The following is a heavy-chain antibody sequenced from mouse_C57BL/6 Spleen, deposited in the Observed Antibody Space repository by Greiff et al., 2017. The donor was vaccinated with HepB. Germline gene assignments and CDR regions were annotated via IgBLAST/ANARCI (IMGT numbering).Heavy chain of an antibody. J-gene: IGHJ1*03. CDR2: INPSSGYT. CDR3: ARGSVTVAYKDWYFDV. Sequence: QVQLQQSGAELAKPGASVKLSCKASGYTFTSYWMHWVKQRPGQGLEWIGYINPSSGYTKYNQKFKDKATLTADKSSSPAYMQLSSLTYEDSAVYYCARGSVTVAYKDWYFDVWGTGTTVTVSS. D-gene: IGHD1-1*01. V-gene: IGHV1-7*01. CDR1: GYTFTSYW.